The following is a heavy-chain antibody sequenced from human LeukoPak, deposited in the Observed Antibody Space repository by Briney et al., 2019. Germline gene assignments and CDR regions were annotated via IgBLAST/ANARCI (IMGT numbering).Heavy chain of an antibody. D-gene: IGHD2-21*02. Sequence: SETLSLTCTVSGGSISSGGYYWSWIRQHPGKGLEWIGYIYYSGSTYYNPSLKSRVTISVDTSKNRFSLKLSSVTAADTAVYYCAREVVVTEDYYYYGMDVWGQGTTVTVSS. CDR2: IYYSGST. CDR1: GGSISSGGYY. CDR3: AREVVVTEDYYYYGMDV. V-gene: IGHV4-31*03. J-gene: IGHJ6*02.